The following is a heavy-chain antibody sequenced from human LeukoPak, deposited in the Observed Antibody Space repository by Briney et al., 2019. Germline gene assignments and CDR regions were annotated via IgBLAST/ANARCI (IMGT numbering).Heavy chain of an antibody. V-gene: IGHV3-30*18. D-gene: IGHD2-15*01. CDR2: ISYDGSNK. CDR1: GFTFSSYG. J-gene: IGHJ5*02. Sequence: PGRSLRLSCAASGFTFSSYGMHWVRQALGKGLEWVAVISYDGSNKYYADSVKGRFTISRDNSKNTLYLQMNSLRAEDTAVYYCAKDPYCSGGSCYVFTSWGQGTLVTVSS. CDR3: AKDPYCSGGSCYVFTS.